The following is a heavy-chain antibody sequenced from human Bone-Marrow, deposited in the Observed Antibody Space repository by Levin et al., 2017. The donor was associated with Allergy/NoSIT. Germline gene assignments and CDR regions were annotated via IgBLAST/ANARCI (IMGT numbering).Heavy chain of an antibody. CDR1: GFTFSSYG. CDR2: IWYDGSNK. Sequence: GESLKISCAASGFTFSSYGMHWVRQAPGKGLEWVAVIWYDGSNKYYADSVKGRFTISRDNSKNTLYLQMNSLRAEDTAVYYCARERITMVRGVIPHDYYYYYGMDGWGQGTTVTVSS. D-gene: IGHD3-10*01. J-gene: IGHJ6*02. V-gene: IGHV3-33*01. CDR3: ARERITMVRGVIPHDYYYYYGMDG.